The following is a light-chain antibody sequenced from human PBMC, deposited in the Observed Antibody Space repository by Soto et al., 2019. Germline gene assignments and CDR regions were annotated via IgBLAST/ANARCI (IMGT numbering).Light chain of an antibody. CDR2: VAS. V-gene: IGKV3-20*01. Sequence: EIVLTQSPGTLSLSPGERATLSCRASQIVSTSYLAWYQQKPGQAPRLLIYVASSRATGMPDRFSGSGSGTDFTLTISRLEPEDVAVYYCQQYGSSPMYTFGQGTKLEIK. J-gene: IGKJ2*01. CDR1: QIVSTSY. CDR3: QQYGSSPMYT.